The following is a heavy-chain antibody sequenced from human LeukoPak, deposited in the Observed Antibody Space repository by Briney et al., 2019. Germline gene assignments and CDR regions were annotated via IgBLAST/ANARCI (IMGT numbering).Heavy chain of an antibody. CDR2: IYYSGST. D-gene: IGHD5-24*01. V-gene: IGHV4-59*08. CDR1: GDSISGYY. CDR3: ARLADSHNLRYFDY. J-gene: IGHJ4*02. Sequence: PSETLSLTCTVSGDSISGYYWTWIRQPPGKGLEWIGYIYYSGSTTYNPSFKSRVTMSIDTSKSQFSLNLSSVTAADTAVYYCARLADSHNLRYFDYWGQGTLVTVSS.